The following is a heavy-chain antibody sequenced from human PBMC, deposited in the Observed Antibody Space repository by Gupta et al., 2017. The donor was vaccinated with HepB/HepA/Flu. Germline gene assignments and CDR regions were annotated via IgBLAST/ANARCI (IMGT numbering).Heavy chain of an antibody. CDR3: VRVAGGIRVLLES. CDR2: ISDDGTMT. J-gene: IGHJ3*01. CDR1: EFTSGTYW. D-gene: IGHD2-15*01. Sequence: AQLVQSGGGLVKPGGSLRLSCAASEFTSGTYWINWVRQAPGKGLVWLSRISDDGTMTTDASAGEDRLEIYRDIAQDKVELQMNSRRVEDKAFYYCVRVAGGIRVLLESWAQGTLFTVS. V-gene: IGHV3-74*03.